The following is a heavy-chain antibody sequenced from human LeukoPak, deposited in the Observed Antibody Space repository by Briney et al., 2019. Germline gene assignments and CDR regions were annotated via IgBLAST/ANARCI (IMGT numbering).Heavy chain of an antibody. V-gene: IGHV4-34*01. CDR1: GGSFSGYY. CDR3: AAADLHAFDI. D-gene: IGHD6-13*01. Sequence: SETLSPTCAVYGGSFSGYYWSWIRQPPGKGLEWIGEINHSGSTNYNPSLKSRVTMSVDTSKNQFSLKLSSVTAADTAVYYCAAADLHAFDIWGQGTMVTVSS. CDR2: INHSGST. J-gene: IGHJ3*02.